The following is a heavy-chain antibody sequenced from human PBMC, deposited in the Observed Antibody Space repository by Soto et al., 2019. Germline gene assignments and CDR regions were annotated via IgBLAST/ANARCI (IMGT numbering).Heavy chain of an antibody. CDR2: IYYSGTT. Sequence: SETLSLSCTVSGGSLISSGTSHWGCIRQPPGRGLEWIGNIYYSGTTYYSPSLKSRVTISVDTSTNQFSLKLNSVTAADTAVYFCATYSTSFGWFDPWGQGTPVTVSS. CDR1: GGSLISSGTSH. V-gene: IGHV4-39*01. CDR3: ATYSTSFGWFDP. D-gene: IGHD2-2*01. J-gene: IGHJ5*01.